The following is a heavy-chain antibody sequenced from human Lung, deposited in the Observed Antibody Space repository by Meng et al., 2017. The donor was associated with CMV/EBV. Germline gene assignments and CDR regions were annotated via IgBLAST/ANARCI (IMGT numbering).Heavy chain of an antibody. CDR1: GYTFTDHY. D-gene: IGHD3-9*01. CDR2: INPDSGGT. CDR3: ARDNDWGPDY. J-gene: IGHJ4*03. Sequence: ASVXVSWKASGYTFTDHYMHWVRQAPGQGLEWMGWINPDSGGTLYAHKFQGRVTVTRDTSISTAYMELSSLRSDDTAVYYCARDNDWGPDYWGQGTTVTVSS. V-gene: IGHV1-2*02.